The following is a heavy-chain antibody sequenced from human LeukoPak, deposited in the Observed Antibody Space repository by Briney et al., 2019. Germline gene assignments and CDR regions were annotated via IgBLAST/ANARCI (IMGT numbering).Heavy chain of an antibody. J-gene: IGHJ2*01. D-gene: IGHD7-27*01. V-gene: IGHV3-33*01. Sequence: GGSLRLSCAASRFTFKNYGLHWVRQAPGKGLGWVAVIWYDGGDPRLIDSVKGRFTVSRDNSKNTLWLQMNSLRAEDTAVYYCARDRNWASQSWYLDLWGRGTLVTVSS. CDR2: IWYDGGDP. CDR1: RFTFKNYG. CDR3: ARDRNWASQSWYLDL.